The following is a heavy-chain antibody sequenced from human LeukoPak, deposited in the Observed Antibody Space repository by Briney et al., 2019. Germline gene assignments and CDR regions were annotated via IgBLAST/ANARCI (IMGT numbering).Heavy chain of an antibody. V-gene: IGHV3-23*01. CDR1: GFTFSSYA. CDR2: TSGSGGSK. CDR3: AKFPSYDSSGHDGFDV. Sequence: PGGSLRLSCAASGFTFSSYAMSWVRQAPGKGLQWVSATSGSGGSKFYADSVKGRFTISRDNSKDTLYLQMNNLRAEDTAIYYCAKFPSYDSSGHDGFDVWGQGTRVTVSS. D-gene: IGHD3-22*01. J-gene: IGHJ3*01.